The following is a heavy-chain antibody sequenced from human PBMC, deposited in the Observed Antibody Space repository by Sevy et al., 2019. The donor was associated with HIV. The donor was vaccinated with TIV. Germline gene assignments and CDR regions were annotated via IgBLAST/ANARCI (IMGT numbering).Heavy chain of an antibody. CDR2: ISGSGGST. J-gene: IGHJ5*02. CDR1: GFTFSSYA. V-gene: IGHV3-23*01. D-gene: IGHD3-16*01. Sequence: GGSLRLSCAASGFTFSSYAMSWVRQAPGKGLEWVSAISGSGGSTYYADSVKGRFTISRDNSKNTLYLQMNSLGAEDMAVYYCAKDSQGLGDYVWGSYPYNWFDPWGQGTLVTVSS. CDR3: AKDSQGLGDYVWGSYPYNWFDP.